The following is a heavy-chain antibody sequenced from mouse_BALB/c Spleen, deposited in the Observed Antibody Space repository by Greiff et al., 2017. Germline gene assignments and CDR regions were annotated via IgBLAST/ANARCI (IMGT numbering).Heavy chain of an antibody. CDR1: GYSITSDYA. V-gene: IGHV3-2*02. D-gene: IGHD1-3*01. CDR2: ISYSGST. J-gene: IGHJ3*01. CDR3: ARWGKYKGTFAY. Sequence: EVQLVESGPGLVKPSQSLSLTCTVTGYSITSDYAWNWIRQFPGNKLEWMGYISYSGSTSYNPSLKSRISITRDTSKNQFFLQLNSVTTEDTATYYCARWGKYKGTFAYWGQGTLVTVSA.